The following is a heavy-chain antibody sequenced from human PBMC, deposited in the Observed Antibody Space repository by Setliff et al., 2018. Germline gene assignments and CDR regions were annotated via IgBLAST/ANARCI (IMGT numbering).Heavy chain of an antibody. CDR1: GDSISRAKYY. CDR3: ASQGSRGYDFFDY. D-gene: IGHD5-12*01. CDR2: IYTDGST. Sequence: PSETLSLTCTVSGDSISRAKYYWSWIRQSAGKGLECLGRIYTDGSTKYNPSLNSRVTLLIDTAKNQISLRLSSVTAADTAVYYCASQGSRGYDFFDYWGQGTLVTVSS. V-gene: IGHV4-61*02. J-gene: IGHJ4*02.